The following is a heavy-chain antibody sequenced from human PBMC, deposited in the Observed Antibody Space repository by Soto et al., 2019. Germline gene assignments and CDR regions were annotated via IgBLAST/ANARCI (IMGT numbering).Heavy chain of an antibody. Sequence: EVQLLESGGGLVQPGGSLRLSCAASGFTFSSYAMSWVRQAPGKGLEWVSAISGSGGSTYYGDSVKGRFTISRDNSKNTLYLQMHSLRAEDTAVYYCANLNYYDSSGYYYPFDYWGQGTLVTVSS. D-gene: IGHD3-22*01. J-gene: IGHJ4*02. CDR2: ISGSGGST. V-gene: IGHV3-23*01. CDR3: ANLNYYDSSGYYYPFDY. CDR1: GFTFSSYA.